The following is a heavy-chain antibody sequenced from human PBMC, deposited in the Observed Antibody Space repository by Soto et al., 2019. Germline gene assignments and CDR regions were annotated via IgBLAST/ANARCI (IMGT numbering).Heavy chain of an antibody. CDR1: GFTFSAYD. V-gene: IGHV3-33*01. Sequence: PVGSLRLSCAASGFTFSAYDMHWVRQAPGKRLEWVAVLWRDGSKVYYADSVKGRFTISRDNSKNTLYLEMNSLRVEDTAAYYCARDGTGWTGGDHWGQGTLVTVPS. CDR3: ARDGTGWTGGDH. J-gene: IGHJ4*02. CDR2: LWRDGSKV. D-gene: IGHD6-19*01.